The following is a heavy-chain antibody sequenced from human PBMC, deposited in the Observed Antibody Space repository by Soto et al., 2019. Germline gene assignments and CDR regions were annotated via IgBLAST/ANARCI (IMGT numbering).Heavy chain of an antibody. D-gene: IGHD2-2*01. J-gene: IGHJ4*02. CDR1: GVSISDSY. CDR3: AREPDGGYLDY. CDR2: VFTSGST. V-gene: IGHV4-4*07. Sequence: QVLLQESGPGLVKPSETLSLTCTVPGVSISDSYWAWLRQPAGKGLEWIGRVFTSGSTTYNPSLKSRVTMSVDASKRQFFLRLNSLTAADTAVYYCAREPDGGYLDYWGQGALVAVSS.